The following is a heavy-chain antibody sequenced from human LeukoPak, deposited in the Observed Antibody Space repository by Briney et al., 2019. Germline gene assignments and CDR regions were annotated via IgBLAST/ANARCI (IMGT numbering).Heavy chain of an antibody. J-gene: IGHJ4*02. V-gene: IGHV3-66*01. Sequence: GGSLRLSCAASGFTFSSNAMHWVRQAPGKGLEWVSVIYSGGSTYYADSVKGRFTISRDNSKNTLYLQMNSLRAEDTAVYYCARDLGYCSSTSCNDYWGQGTLVTVSS. D-gene: IGHD2-2*01. CDR2: IYSGGST. CDR1: GFTFSSNA. CDR3: ARDLGYCSSTSCNDY.